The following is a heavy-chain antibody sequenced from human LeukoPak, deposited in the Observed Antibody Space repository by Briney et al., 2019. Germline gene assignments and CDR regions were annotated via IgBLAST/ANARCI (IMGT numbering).Heavy chain of an antibody. J-gene: IGHJ4*02. V-gene: IGHV1-18*04. Sequence: GASVKVSCKASGYTFTSYGISWVRQAPGQGLEWIGWISAYNGNTNYAQKLQGRVAMTTDTSTSTAYMELRSLRSDDTAVYYCARVPDYYGSGSYSHLFDYWGQGTLVTVSS. CDR2: ISAYNGNT. CDR3: ARVPDYYGSGSYSHLFDY. D-gene: IGHD3-10*01. CDR1: GYTFTSYG.